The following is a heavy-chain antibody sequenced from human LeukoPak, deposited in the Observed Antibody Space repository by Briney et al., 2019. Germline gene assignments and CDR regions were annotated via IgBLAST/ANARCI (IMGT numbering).Heavy chain of an antibody. V-gene: IGHV3-30*18. CDR1: GFTFSSYG. J-gene: IGHJ4*02. D-gene: IGHD4-17*01. CDR3: AKDGTVTMRGGSHY. Sequence: PGGSLRLSCAASGFTFSSYGMHWVRQAPGKGLEWVAVISYDGSNKYYADSVKGRFTISRDNSKNTLYLQMDSLRAEDTAVYYCAKDGTVTMRGGSHYWGQGTLVTISS. CDR2: ISYDGSNK.